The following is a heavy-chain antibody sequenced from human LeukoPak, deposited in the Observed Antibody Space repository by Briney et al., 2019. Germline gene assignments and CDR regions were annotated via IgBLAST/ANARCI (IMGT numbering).Heavy chain of an antibody. CDR1: SGSISSYY. D-gene: IGHD3-3*01. J-gene: IGHJ5*02. CDR2: IYYSGST. Sequence: SETLSLTCTVSSGSISSYYWSWIRQSPGKGLEWIGYIYYSGSTNYNPSLKSRVTISVDTSKNQFSLKLSSVTAADTAVYYCARAPNYDFWSGYYWLDPWGQGTLVTVSS. V-gene: IGHV4-59*01. CDR3: ARAPNYDFWSGYYWLDP.